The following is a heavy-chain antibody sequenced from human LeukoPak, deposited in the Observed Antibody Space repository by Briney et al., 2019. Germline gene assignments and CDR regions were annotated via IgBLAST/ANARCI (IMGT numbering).Heavy chain of an antibody. CDR3: AKTIAVSATGY. CDR1: GFTFSTYA. V-gene: IGHV3-23*01. J-gene: IGHJ4*02. Sequence: GGSLRLSCAASGFTFSTYAMSWVRQTPGKGLEWVSAISGSGSSTSYADSVKGRFTISRDNSKNTLYLQMSSLRAEDTAVYYCAKTIAVSATGYWGQGTLVTVSS. D-gene: IGHD6-19*01. CDR2: ISGSGSST.